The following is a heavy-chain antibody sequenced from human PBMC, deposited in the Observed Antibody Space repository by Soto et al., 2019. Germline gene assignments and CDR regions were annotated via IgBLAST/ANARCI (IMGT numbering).Heavy chain of an antibody. Sequence: EVQLVESGGVVVQPGGSLRLSCAASGFTFDDYTLHWVRQAPGKGLEWVSLISWDGGSTYYADSVKGRFTISRDNSKNSLYLQMNSLRTEDTALYYCAKDSVRTSPLLGGFGELFDYFDYWGQGTLVTVSS. CDR3: AKDSVRTSPLLGGFGELFDYFDY. J-gene: IGHJ4*02. D-gene: IGHD3-10*01. CDR1: GFTFDDYT. CDR2: ISWDGGST. V-gene: IGHV3-43*01.